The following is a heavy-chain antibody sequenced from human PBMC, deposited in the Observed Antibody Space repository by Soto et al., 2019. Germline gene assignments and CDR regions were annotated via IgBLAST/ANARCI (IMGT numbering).Heavy chain of an antibody. V-gene: IGHV3-13*04. CDR1: GFTFSSYA. CDR3: AREIFDGDSSGWGLDY. Sequence: EVPLVESGGGLVQPGGSLRLSCAASGFTFSSYAMHWVRQATGKGLEWVSAIGTAGDTYYPGSVKGRFTISRENAKXXLYLQMNSLRAGDTAVYYCAREIFDGDSSGWGLDYWGQGTLVTVSS. D-gene: IGHD3-22*01. J-gene: IGHJ4*02. CDR2: IGTAGDT.